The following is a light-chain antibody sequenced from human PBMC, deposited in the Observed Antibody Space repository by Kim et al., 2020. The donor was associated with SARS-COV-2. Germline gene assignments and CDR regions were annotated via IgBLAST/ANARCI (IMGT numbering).Light chain of an antibody. CDR1: NLADKY. V-gene: IGLV3-1*01. CDR3: QAWDSTTAV. CDR2: QDT. J-gene: IGLJ1*01. Sequence: SYGLTQPPSVSVSPGQTASVTCSGNNLADKYVCWYQQKPGQSPVLILYQDTKRPSGIPERFSGSNSGKTATLTISGTQAMDEADYYCQAWDSTTAVFGTG.